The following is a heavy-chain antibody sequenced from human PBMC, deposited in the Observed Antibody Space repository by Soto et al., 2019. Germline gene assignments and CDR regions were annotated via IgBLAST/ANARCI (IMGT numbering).Heavy chain of an antibody. J-gene: IGHJ4*02. CDR1: GYTFTSYG. Sequence: ASVKVSCNASGYTFTSYGISWVRLAPGQGLEWMGWISAYNGNTNYAQKLQGRVTMTTDTSTSTAYMELRSLRSDDTAVYYCARAQARWVTTLYGYWGQGTLVTVSS. V-gene: IGHV1-18*01. CDR2: ISAYNGNT. D-gene: IGHD4-17*01. CDR3: ARAQARWVTTLYGY.